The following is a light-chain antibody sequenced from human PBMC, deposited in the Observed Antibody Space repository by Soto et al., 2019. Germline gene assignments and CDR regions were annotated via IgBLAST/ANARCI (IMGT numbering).Light chain of an antibody. Sequence: DIQMTQSPSTLYASVGDRVTITCRASQSISGWLAWYQQKPGKAPKLLIYKASSVESGVPSRFSGRESGTEFTLTISSLQPDDFATYYCQQYNAYSWTFGQGTKVEIK. V-gene: IGKV1-5*03. J-gene: IGKJ1*01. CDR1: QSISGW. CDR2: KAS. CDR3: QQYNAYSWT.